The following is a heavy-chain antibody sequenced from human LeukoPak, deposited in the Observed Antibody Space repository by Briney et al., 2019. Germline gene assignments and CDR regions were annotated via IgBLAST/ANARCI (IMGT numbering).Heavy chain of an antibody. CDR3: VTITSYSGRDRGFDY. J-gene: IGHJ4*02. CDR1: GFTFSSCE. Sequence: GGSLRLSCAPSGFTFSSCEMNWVRQTPGKGLEWVSYISSSGNTIYYADSVKGRFTISRDNAKNSLYLQMNSLRAEDTAVYYCVTITSYSGRDRGFDYWGQGNLVTVSS. D-gene: IGHD1-26*01. V-gene: IGHV3-48*03. CDR2: ISSSGNTI.